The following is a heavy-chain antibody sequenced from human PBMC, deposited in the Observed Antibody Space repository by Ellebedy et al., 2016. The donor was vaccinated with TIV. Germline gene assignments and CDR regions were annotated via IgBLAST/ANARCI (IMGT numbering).Heavy chain of an antibody. CDR3: ARIRTYCGTVSCYSPGTDV. J-gene: IGHJ6*02. Sequence: SGPTLVKPTQTLTLTCTFSGFSLSSSGVGVGWIRQPPGKALEWLALIYWNDDKRYSPSLKSRLTITKDTSKNQVVLTMTNMDPVDTATYYCARIRTYCGTVSCYSPGTDVWGQGTTVTVS. V-gene: IGHV2-5*01. CDR1: GFSLSSSGVG. D-gene: IGHD2-15*01. CDR2: IYWNDDK.